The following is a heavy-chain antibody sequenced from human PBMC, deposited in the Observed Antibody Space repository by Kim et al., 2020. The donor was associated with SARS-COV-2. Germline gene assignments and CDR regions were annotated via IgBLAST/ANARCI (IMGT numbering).Heavy chain of an antibody. D-gene: IGHD3-10*01. J-gene: IGHJ4*02. CDR3: ARVSLLWFGELLDY. CDR2: IYYSGST. Sequence: SETLSLTCTVSGGSISSGGYYWSWIRQHPGKGLEWIGYIYYSGSTYYNPSLKSRVTISVDTSKNQFSLKLSSVTAADTAVYYCARVSLLWFGELLDYWGQGTLVTVSS. CDR1: GGSISSGGYY. V-gene: IGHV4-31*03.